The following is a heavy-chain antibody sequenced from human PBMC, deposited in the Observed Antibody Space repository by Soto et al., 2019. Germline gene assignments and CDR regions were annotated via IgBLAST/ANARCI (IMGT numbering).Heavy chain of an antibody. CDR1: GFTFSSYS. Sequence: NPGGSLRLSCAASGFTFSSYSMNWVRQAPGKGLEWVSSISSSSSYIYCADSVKGRFTISRDNAKNSLYLQMNSLRAEDTAVYYCARALNYYDSSRRPRGGFDLWGRGTLVTVSS. CDR3: ARALNYYDSSRRPRGGFDL. J-gene: IGHJ2*01. CDR2: ISSSSSYI. V-gene: IGHV3-21*01. D-gene: IGHD3-22*01.